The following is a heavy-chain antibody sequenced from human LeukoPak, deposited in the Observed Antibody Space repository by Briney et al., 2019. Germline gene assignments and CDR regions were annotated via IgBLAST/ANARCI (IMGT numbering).Heavy chain of an antibody. CDR3: TSPRIHCSGGSCYDY. J-gene: IGHJ4*02. Sequence: PGGSLRLSWAASGFTFSGSAMHWVRQASGKGLEWVGRIRSRANSYATAYAASVKGRFTISRDDSKNTAYLQMSSLKTEDTAVYYCTSPRIHCSGGSCYDYWGQGTLVTVSS. D-gene: IGHD2-15*01. CDR1: GFTFSGSA. V-gene: IGHV3-73*01. CDR2: IRSRANSYAT.